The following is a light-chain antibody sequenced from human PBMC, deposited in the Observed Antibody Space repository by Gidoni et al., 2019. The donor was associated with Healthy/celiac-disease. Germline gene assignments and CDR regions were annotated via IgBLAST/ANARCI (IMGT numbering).Light chain of an antibody. Sequence: QSALNQPPSVSGSPGQSVTISCTGTSSDVGSYNRVSWYHQPPRTAPKLMIYEVSNRPSGVPDRFSGSKSGNTASLTISGLQAEDEADYYCSSYTSSSTLVFGGGTKLTVL. CDR3: SSYTSSSTLV. CDR1: SSDVGSYNR. CDR2: EVS. V-gene: IGLV2-18*02. J-gene: IGLJ2*01.